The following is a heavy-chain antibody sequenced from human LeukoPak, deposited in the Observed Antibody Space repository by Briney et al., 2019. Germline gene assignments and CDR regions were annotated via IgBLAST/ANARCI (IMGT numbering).Heavy chain of an antibody. CDR1: GGSISSSSYY. J-gene: IGHJ2*01. Sequence: SETLSLTCTVSGGSISSSSYYWGWIRQPPGKGLEWIGSIYYSGSTYYNPSLRSRVTISVDTSKNQFSLRLSSVTAADTAVYYCARVLKTGVTGYYFDLWGRGTLVTVSS. D-gene: IGHD3-9*01. V-gene: IGHV4-39*07. CDR2: IYYSGST. CDR3: ARVLKTGVTGYYFDL.